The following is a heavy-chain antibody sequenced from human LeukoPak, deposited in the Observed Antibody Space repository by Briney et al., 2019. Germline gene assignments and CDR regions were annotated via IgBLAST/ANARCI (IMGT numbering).Heavy chain of an antibody. D-gene: IGHD4-23*01. CDR1: GGTFSSYA. CDR3: ARDWSYGGNFLFDY. Sequence: ASVKVSCKASGGTFSSYAISWVRQAPGQGLEWMGIINPSGGSTSYAQKFQGRVTMTRDTSTSTVYMELSSLRSEDTAVYYCARDWSYGGNFLFDYWGQGTLVTVSS. CDR2: INPSGGST. J-gene: IGHJ4*02. V-gene: IGHV1-46*01.